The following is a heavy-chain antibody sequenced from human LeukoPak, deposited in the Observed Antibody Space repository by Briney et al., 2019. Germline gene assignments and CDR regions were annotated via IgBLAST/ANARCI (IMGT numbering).Heavy chain of an antibody. V-gene: IGHV4-39*01. D-gene: IGHD1-26*01. CDR2: IYYSGST. CDR1: GGSISSSGYY. Sequence: NPSETLSLTCTVSGGSISSSGYYWGWIRQPPGKGLEWIASIYYSGSTYYNPSLKSRVTISVDTSKNQLSLKLSSLTAADMAVYCCARHEYGGSYYGLSWFDPWGQGTLVTVSS. CDR3: ARHEYGGSYYGLSWFDP. J-gene: IGHJ5*02.